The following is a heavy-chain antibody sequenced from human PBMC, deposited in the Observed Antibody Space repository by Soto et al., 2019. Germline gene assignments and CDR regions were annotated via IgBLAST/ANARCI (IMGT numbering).Heavy chain of an antibody. D-gene: IGHD2-2*01. V-gene: IGHV3-21*01. J-gene: IGHJ4*02. CDR3: ARKYCSSTSCYPVDY. CDR1: GFTFSSYS. CDR2: ISSSSSYI. Sequence: GSLRLSCAASGFTFSSYSMNWFRQAPGKGLEWVSSISSSSSYIYYADSVKGRFTISRDNAKNSLYLQMNSLRAEDTAVYYCARKYCSSTSCYPVDYWGQGTLVTVSS.